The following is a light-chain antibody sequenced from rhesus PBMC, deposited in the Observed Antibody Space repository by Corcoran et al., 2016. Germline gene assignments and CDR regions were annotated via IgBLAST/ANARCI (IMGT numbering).Light chain of an antibody. CDR1: QSLLHSGGKTY. CDR2: EVS. Sequence: DIVMTQTPLSLPVTPGEPASISCRSSQSLLHSGGKTYLYWYRQKPGQSPRLLIHEVSNRASGVPDRLRGSGSGTDFTLKISRVEAEDVGVYYCMQGIQLPWTFGQGTKVEIK. J-gene: IGKJ1*01. CDR3: MQGIQLPWT. V-gene: IGKV2-104*02.